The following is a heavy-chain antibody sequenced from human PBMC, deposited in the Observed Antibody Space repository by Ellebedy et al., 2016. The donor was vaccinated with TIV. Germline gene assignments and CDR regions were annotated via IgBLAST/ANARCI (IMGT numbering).Heavy chain of an antibody. CDR1: GFSFSGYA. V-gene: IGHV3-23*01. D-gene: IGHD2-8*02. Sequence: GESLKISCAASGFSFSGYAMSWVRQAPGKGLEWVSSISKSVSSTYYADSEKGRFTISRDNSKNTVNLQMNSLRAEDTAVYYCAKLAGVHSWYFDYWGQGTLVTVSS. CDR3: AKLAGVHSWYFDY. J-gene: IGHJ4*02. CDR2: ISKSVSST.